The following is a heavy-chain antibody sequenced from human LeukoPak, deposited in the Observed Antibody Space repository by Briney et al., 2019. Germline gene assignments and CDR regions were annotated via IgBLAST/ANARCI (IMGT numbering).Heavy chain of an antibody. CDR2: IYYSGST. J-gene: IGHJ4*02. CDR3: ARQGILWFGESSDY. D-gene: IGHD3-10*01. CDR1: GGSISSSSYY. Sequence: SETLSLTCTVSGGSISSSSYYWGWIRQPPGKGLEWIGSIYYSGSTYYNPSLKSRVTISVDTSKNEFSLKLSSVTAADTAVYYCARQGILWFGESSDYWGQGTLVTVPS. V-gene: IGHV4-39*01.